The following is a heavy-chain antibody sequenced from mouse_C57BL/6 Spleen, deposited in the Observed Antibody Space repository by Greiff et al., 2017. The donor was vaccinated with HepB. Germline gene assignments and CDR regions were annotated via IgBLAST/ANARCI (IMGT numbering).Heavy chain of an antibody. CDR3: ARSYYGSSSDYAMDY. CDR1: GYAFSSYW. CDR2: IYPGDGDT. Sequence: VQLQESGAELVKPGASVKISCKASGYAFSSYWMNWVKQRPGKGLEWIGQIYPGDGDTNYNGKFKGKATLTADKSSSTAYMQLSSLTSEDSAVYFCARSYYGSSSDYAMDYWGQGTSVTVSS. J-gene: IGHJ4*01. D-gene: IGHD1-1*01. V-gene: IGHV1-80*01.